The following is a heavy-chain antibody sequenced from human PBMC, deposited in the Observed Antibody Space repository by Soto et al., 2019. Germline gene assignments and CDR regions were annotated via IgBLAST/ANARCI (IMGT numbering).Heavy chain of an antibody. Sequence: SETLSLTCTVSGGSISSGGYYWSWIRQRPGKGLEWMGYIYYSGSTYYNPSLKSRVTISVDTSKNQFSLKLSSVTAADTAVYYCARDRWDYYDSSGYSQRYYYYYYGMDVWGQGTTVTV. CDR1: GGSISSGGYY. J-gene: IGHJ6*02. D-gene: IGHD3-22*01. V-gene: IGHV4-31*03. CDR2: IYYSGST. CDR3: ARDRWDYYDSSGYSQRYYYYYYGMDV.